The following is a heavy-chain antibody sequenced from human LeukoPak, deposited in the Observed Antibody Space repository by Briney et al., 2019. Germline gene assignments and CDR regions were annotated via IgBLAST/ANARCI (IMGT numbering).Heavy chain of an antibody. Sequence: GGSLRLSCAASGFTFSSYSMNWVRQAPGKGLEWVSYISGSSNPIYYRDSVKGRFTISRDNAKNSLSLQMNSLRVEDTAVYYCARIGYYDSSGYYHYYYYMDVWGEGTTVTVSS. CDR2: ISGSSNPI. J-gene: IGHJ6*03. D-gene: IGHD3-22*01. CDR3: ARIGYYDSSGYYHYYYYMDV. V-gene: IGHV3-48*01. CDR1: GFTFSSYS.